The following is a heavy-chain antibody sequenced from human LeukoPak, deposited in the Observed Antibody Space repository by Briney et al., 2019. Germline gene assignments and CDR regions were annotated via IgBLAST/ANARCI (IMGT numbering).Heavy chain of an antibody. V-gene: IGHV3-30*02. D-gene: IGHD1-1*01. Sequence: GGSLRLSCAVSAFTFTTYGMHWVRQAPGKGLEWVAFIRYDGSNQYYTDSVKGRFTVSRDNSKNTLYLQMNNLRAEDTAVTYCARALWTKQNAPGYFDYWGEESLVGVFS. J-gene: IGHJ4*02. CDR1: AFTFTTYG. CDR2: IRYDGSNQ. CDR3: ARALWTKQNAPGYFDY.